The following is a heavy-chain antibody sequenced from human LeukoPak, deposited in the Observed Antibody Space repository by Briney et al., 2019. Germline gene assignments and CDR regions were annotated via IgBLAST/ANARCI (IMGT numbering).Heavy chain of an antibody. CDR2: ISGSGGST. J-gene: IGHJ4*02. V-gene: IGHV3-23*01. CDR1: GITLSNYG. CDR3: AKRGVVIRVILVGFHKEAYYFDS. D-gene: IGHD3-22*01. Sequence: GGSLRLSCAVSGITLSNYGMSWVRQAPGKGLEWVAGISGSGGSTNYADSVKGRFTISRDNPKNTLFPQMNSLRAEDTAVYFCAKRGVVIRVILVGFHKEAYYFDSWGQGALVTVPS.